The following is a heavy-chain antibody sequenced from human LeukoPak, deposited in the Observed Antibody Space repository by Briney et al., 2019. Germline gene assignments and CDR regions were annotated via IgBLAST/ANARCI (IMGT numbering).Heavy chain of an antibody. Sequence: SETLSLTCTVSGASISSGSHHWGWIRQPPGKGLEWIGYIYYSGSTNYNPSLKSRVTISVDTSKNQFSLKLSSVTAADTAVYYCASGYSYGPNDYWGQGTLVTVSS. J-gene: IGHJ4*02. D-gene: IGHD5-18*01. V-gene: IGHV4-61*01. CDR3: ASGYSYGPNDY. CDR1: GASISSGSHH. CDR2: IYYSGST.